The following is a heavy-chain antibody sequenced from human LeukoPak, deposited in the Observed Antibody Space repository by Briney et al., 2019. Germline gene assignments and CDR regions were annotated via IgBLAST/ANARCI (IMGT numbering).Heavy chain of an antibody. CDR2: ISGGSSTI. Sequence: GGSLRLSCAASGFNFYDYYMAWIRQAPGKGLEWVSYISGGSSTIYSAESTKGRFTVSRDNAKNSLYLQMNSLRAEDTAVYYCARDRGDTIFGLEGYYYMDVRGKGTTVTVSS. V-gene: IGHV3-11*01. CDR3: ARDRGDTIFGLEGYYYMDV. J-gene: IGHJ6*03. D-gene: IGHD3-3*01. CDR1: GFNFYDYY.